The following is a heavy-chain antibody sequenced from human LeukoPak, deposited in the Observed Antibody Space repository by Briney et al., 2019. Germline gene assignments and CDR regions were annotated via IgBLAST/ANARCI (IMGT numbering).Heavy chain of an antibody. J-gene: IGHJ3*02. Sequence: PGGSLRLSCAASGFTFSNAWMSWVRQAPGKGLEWVGRIKSKTDGGTTDYAAPVKGRFTISRDDSKNTLYLQMNSLKTEDTAVYYCTTDPRITMIVVGAFDIWGQGTMVTVSS. CDR2: IKSKTDGGTT. CDR1: GFTFSNAW. D-gene: IGHD3-22*01. CDR3: TTDPRITMIVVGAFDI. V-gene: IGHV3-15*01.